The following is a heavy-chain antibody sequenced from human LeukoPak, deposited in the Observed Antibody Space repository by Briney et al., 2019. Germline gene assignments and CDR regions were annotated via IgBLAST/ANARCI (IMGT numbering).Heavy chain of an antibody. D-gene: IGHD2-15*01. CDR1: GFTFSSYW. CDR3: ARGPNPGSGLTRAFDI. CDR2: INTDGSST. Sequence: GGSLRLSCAASGFTFSSYWMHWVRQGPGKGLVWVSRINTDGSSTSYADSVKGRFTISRDNSRNTLYLQMNSLRAEDMAVYYCARGPNPGSGLTRAFDIWGQGTMVTVSS. V-gene: IGHV3-74*01. J-gene: IGHJ3*02.